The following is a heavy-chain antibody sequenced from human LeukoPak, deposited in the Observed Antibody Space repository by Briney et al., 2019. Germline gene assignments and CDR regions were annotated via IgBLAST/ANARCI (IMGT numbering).Heavy chain of an antibody. Sequence: GESLKISCQSSGYSFTNYWIGWVRQMPGKGLEWMGIIYPGDSDTKYSPSFQSQVTISADKSISTAYLQWSSLKASDTAMYYCARRSQMATIDFDYWGQGTLVTVSS. CDR2: IYPGDSDT. CDR1: GYSFTNYW. D-gene: IGHD5-24*01. J-gene: IGHJ4*02. CDR3: ARRSQMATIDFDY. V-gene: IGHV5-51*01.